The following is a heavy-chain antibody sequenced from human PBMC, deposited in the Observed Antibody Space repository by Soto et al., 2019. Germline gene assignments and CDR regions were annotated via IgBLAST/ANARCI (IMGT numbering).Heavy chain of an antibody. J-gene: IGHJ6*02. V-gene: IGHV3-30*02. CDR3: AIDPPASGFAMDV. CDR1: GFLFNDYA. CDR2: IWYDGSNK. D-gene: IGHD6-13*01. Sequence: QVQLVESGGGVVQPGGSLRLSCAASGFLFNDYAMHWVRQAPGKGPEWVSFIWYDGSNKHYADSVEGRFTIARDNTKNTVYLQTNTLRVEDTAVYYCAIDPPASGFAMDVWGQGTTVTVS.